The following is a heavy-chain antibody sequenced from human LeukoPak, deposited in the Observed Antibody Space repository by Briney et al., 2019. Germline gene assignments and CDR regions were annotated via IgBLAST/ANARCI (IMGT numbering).Heavy chain of an antibody. D-gene: IGHD3-10*01. V-gene: IGHV3-48*03. Sequence: GGSLSLSCAVSGFTFSSYDMNWVLQAPGKGLEWISYISGSGSTIYDADSVKGRFTVSRDNAKNSLHLQMNSLRAEDTAVHYCARIHPYYYGSGSYLMGYYYFGMDVWGQGTTVTVSS. CDR2: ISGSGSTI. J-gene: IGHJ6*02. CDR3: ARIHPYYYGSGSYLMGYYYFGMDV. CDR1: GFTFSSYD.